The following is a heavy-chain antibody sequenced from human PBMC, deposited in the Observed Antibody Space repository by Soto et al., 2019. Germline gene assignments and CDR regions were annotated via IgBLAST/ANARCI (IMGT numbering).Heavy chain of an antibody. D-gene: IGHD3-3*01. CDR1: GGTFSSYA. V-gene: IGHV1-69*13. Sequence: GASVKVSCKASGGTFSSYAISWVRQAPGQGLEWMGGIIPIFGTANYAQKFQGRVTITADESTSTAYMELSSLRSEDTAVYYCARDSPLRFSLPAPVRLHYYGMDVWGQGTTVTVSS. CDR3: ARDSPLRFSLPAPVRLHYYGMDV. J-gene: IGHJ6*02. CDR2: IIPIFGTA.